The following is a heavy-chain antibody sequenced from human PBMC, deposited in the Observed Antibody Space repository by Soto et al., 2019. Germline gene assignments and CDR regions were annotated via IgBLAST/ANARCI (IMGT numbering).Heavy chain of an antibody. J-gene: IGHJ6*02. V-gene: IGHV4-39*01. CDR1: GGSISSSSYY. Sequence: QLQLQESGPGLVKPSETLSLTCTVSGGSISSSSYYWGWIRQPPGKGLEWIGSIYYSGSTYYNPSLKSRVTISVDTSKNQVSLKRSSVTAADTAVYYCASPPLYGMDVWGQGTTVTVSS. CDR2: IYYSGST. CDR3: ASPPLYGMDV.